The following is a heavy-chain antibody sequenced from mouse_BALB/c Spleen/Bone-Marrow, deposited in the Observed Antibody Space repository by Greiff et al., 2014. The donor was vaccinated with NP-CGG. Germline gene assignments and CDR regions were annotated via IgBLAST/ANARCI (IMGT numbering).Heavy chain of an antibody. CDR3: AGYLYGYTASFDY. Sequence: EVQLQESGAELVKPGASVKLSCTASGFNIKDTYMHWVKQRPEQGLEWIGRIDPANGNAKYDPKFQGKATITADTSSNTAYLQLSSLTSKDTDVYYCAGYLYGYTASFDYWGQGTTLTVSS. D-gene: IGHD1-2*01. CDR2: IDPANGNA. J-gene: IGHJ2*01. CDR1: GFNIKDTY. V-gene: IGHV14-3*02.